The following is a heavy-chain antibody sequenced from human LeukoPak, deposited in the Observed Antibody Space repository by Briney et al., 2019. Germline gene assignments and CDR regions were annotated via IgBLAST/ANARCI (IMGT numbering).Heavy chain of an antibody. CDR1: GLTLSIYG. CDR2: FSGDGFTT. CDR3: ARAWGDTYAEEY. Sequence: GGSLRLSCADSGLTLSIYGMHWGREAPRKGVGGVSRFSGDGFTTTYAGSVKGRFTISRDNAKNTVYLKMNSLRDEDSAVYYCARAWGDTYAEEYWGQGTVVTVFS. J-gene: IGHJ4*02. D-gene: IGHD2-8*01. V-gene: IGHV3-74*03.